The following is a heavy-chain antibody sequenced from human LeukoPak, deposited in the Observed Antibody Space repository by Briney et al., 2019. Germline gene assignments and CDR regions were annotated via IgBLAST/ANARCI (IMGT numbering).Heavy chain of an antibody. Sequence: SETLSLTCTVSGGSISSGSYYWSWIRQPAGKGLEWIGRIYTSGSTNYNPSLKSRVTISVDTSRNQFSLKLSSVTAADTAVYYCARTKLRYFDWLPEYYMDVWGKGTTVTISS. J-gene: IGHJ6*03. D-gene: IGHD3-9*01. CDR1: GGSISSGSYY. CDR3: ARTKLRYFDWLPEYYMDV. V-gene: IGHV4-61*02. CDR2: IYTSGST.